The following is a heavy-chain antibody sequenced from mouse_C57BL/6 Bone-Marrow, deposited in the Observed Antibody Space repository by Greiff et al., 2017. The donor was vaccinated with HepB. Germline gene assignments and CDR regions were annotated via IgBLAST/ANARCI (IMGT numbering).Heavy chain of an antibody. Sequence: EVQRVESEGGLVQPGSSMKLSCTASGFTFSDYYMAWVRQVPEKGLEWVANINYDGSSTYYLDSLKSRFIISRDNAKNILYLQMSSLKSEDTATYYCARDRGVFYYYGSGYFDVWGTGTTVTVSS. D-gene: IGHD1-1*01. CDR2: INYDGSST. J-gene: IGHJ1*03. V-gene: IGHV5-16*01. CDR1: GFTFSDYY. CDR3: ARDRGVFYYYGSGYFDV.